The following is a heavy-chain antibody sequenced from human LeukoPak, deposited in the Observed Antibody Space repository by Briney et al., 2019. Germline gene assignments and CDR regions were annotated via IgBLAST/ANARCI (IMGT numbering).Heavy chain of an antibody. CDR1: GFTFSNAW. D-gene: IGHD3-22*01. CDR2: IKSKTDGATI. Sequence: PGGSPRLSCAASGFTFSNAWMNWVRQSPGKGLGWVGRIKSKTDGATIDYVAPVKGRFTISRDDSKNTLYLQMNSLKTENTAMYHCTTGVRDSSGYYNFDYWGQGTLVTVSS. CDR3: TTGVRDSSGYYNFDY. J-gene: IGHJ4*02. V-gene: IGHV3-15*01.